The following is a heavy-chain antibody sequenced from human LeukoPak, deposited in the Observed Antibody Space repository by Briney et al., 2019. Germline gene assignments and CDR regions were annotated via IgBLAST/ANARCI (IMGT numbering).Heavy chain of an antibody. CDR1: GFTFSSYA. J-gene: IGHJ6*04. CDR3: AELGITMIGGV. V-gene: IGHV3-23*01. CDR2: ISGSGGST. D-gene: IGHD3-10*02. Sequence: PGGSLRLSCAASGFTFSSYAVSGVRQAPGKGREWVSAISGSGGSTYCADSVKGRFTSSRDNSKNTLYLKMTSLRAEDTAVYYCAELGITMIGGVWGKGTTVTISS.